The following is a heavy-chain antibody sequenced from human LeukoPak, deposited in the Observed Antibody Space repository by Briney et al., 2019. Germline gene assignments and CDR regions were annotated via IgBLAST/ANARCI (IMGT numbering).Heavy chain of an antibody. Sequence: SETLSLTCAVSGFSISTGYYWGWIRQPPGKGLEWIGSIFHSGTTYYNPSLKSRLTMSLDTSKNHFSLKLSSVTAADTALYYCARVNGATIFGVVPLVYYVDFWGKGTTVTVSS. J-gene: IGHJ6*03. CDR2: IFHSGTT. CDR3: ARVNGATIFGVVPLVYYVDF. V-gene: IGHV4-38-2*01. D-gene: IGHD3-3*01. CDR1: GFSISTGYY.